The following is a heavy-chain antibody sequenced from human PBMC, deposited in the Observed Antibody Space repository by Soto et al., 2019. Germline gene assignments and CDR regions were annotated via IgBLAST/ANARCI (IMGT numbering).Heavy chain of an antibody. V-gene: IGHV3-9*01. J-gene: IGHJ4*02. CDR3: ARFESDEGYFDY. Sequence: EVQLVESGGGLVQPGRSLRLSCAASGFTFDDYAMHWVRQAPGKGLEWVSGISWNSGSIGYADSVKGRFTISRDNAKNSLYLQMNSLRAEDTALYYCARFESDEGYFDYWGQGTLVTVSS. CDR2: ISWNSGSI. CDR1: GFTFDDYA. D-gene: IGHD3-10*01.